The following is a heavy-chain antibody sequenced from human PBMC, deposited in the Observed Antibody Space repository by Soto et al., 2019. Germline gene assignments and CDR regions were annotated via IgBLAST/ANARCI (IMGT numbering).Heavy chain of an antibody. V-gene: IGHV1-69*06. CDR3: ARPYDLYGDGDAFDI. D-gene: IGHD4-17*01. CDR1: GGTFSSYA. CDR2: IIPIFGTA. J-gene: IGHJ3*02. Sequence: SVKVSCKASGGTFSSYAISWVRQAPGQGLEWMGGIIPIFGTANYAQKFQGRVTITADKSTSTAYMELSSLRSEDTAVYHCARPYDLYGDGDAFDIWGQGTMVTVSS.